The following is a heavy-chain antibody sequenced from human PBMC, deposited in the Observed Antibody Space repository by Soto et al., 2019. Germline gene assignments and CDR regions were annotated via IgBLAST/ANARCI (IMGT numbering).Heavy chain of an antibody. CDR1: GFTFDDYT. V-gene: IGHV3-43*01. CDR2: ISWDGGST. CDR3: AKDIDMTPSYYYGMDV. Sequence: EVQLVESGGVVVQPGGSLRLSCAASGFTFDDYTMHWVRKAPGKGLEWVSLISWDGGSTYYADSVKGRFTISRDNSNNSLYLQMNSLRTEDTAFYYCAKDIDMTPSYYYGMDVWGQGTTVTVSS. D-gene: IGHD2-15*01. J-gene: IGHJ6*02.